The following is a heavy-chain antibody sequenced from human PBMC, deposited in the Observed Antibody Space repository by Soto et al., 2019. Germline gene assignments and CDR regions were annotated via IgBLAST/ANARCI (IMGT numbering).Heavy chain of an antibody. Sequence: QVQLQESGPGLVKPSETLSLTCTVSGGSISSYFWSWIRQPPGKGLEWIGYIYYSGNTNYNRSLKRRVTISVDTSETQLSLKLSSVTAADTAVYYCARDLAAAGTPLFDFWGQGTLVTVSS. CDR1: GGSISSYF. J-gene: IGHJ4*02. CDR3: ARDLAAAGTPLFDF. CDR2: IYYSGNT. D-gene: IGHD6-13*01. V-gene: IGHV4-59*01.